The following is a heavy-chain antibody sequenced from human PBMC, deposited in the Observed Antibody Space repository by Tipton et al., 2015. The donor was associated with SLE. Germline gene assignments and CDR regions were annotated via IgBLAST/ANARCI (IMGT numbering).Heavy chain of an antibody. CDR3: ARAELGDFDY. CDR1: GYSISSGYY. V-gene: IGHV4-38-2*02. CDR2: IYHSGST. D-gene: IGHD7-27*01. Sequence: TLSLTCNVSGYSISSGYYWGWIRQAPGKGLEWIGSIYHSGSTSYNPSLKSRVTISVDTSKNQFSLRLSSVTAADTAVYYCARAELGDFDYWGPGSLATVSS. J-gene: IGHJ4*02.